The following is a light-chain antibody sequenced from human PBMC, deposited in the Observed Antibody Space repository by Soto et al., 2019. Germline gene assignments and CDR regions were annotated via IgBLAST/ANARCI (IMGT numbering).Light chain of an antibody. Sequence: DIVMTQSPDSLSVSLGERATINCKSSQSVLYSSNNKNYLAWYQQKPGQPPKLLIYWASTRESGVPDRFSGSGSGTDFTLTISSLQAEDVEVYYCQQYYNTPLTFGPGNKVDIK. CDR1: QSVLYSSNNKNY. J-gene: IGKJ3*01. V-gene: IGKV4-1*01. CDR3: QQYYNTPLT. CDR2: WAS.